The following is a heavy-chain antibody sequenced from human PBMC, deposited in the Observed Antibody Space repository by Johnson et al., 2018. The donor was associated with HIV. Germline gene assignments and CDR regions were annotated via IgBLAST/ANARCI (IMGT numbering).Heavy chain of an antibody. Sequence: QVQLVESGGGVVQPGGSLGLSCAASGLTFADYGMHWVRQPPGKGLEWVAFIAHDESITHYADSVKCRFPMSRDNSKNTLYLQMKSLRPEDTSIYYCAKDDNLGVWYSDAFDVWGQGTVVTVSS. V-gene: IGHV3-30*02. CDR3: AKDDNLGVWYSDAFDV. CDR2: IAHDESIT. D-gene: IGHD6-19*01. CDR1: GLTFADYG. J-gene: IGHJ3*01.